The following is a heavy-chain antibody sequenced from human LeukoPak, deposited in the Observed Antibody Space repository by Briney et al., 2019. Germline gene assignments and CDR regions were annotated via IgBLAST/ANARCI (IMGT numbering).Heavy chain of an antibody. CDR1: GGSSSRSSYY. J-gene: IGHJ4*02. CDR2: IYYGGST. CDR3: ARDLYDILTGYQNYDY. V-gene: IGHV4-39*07. D-gene: IGHD3-9*01. Sequence: PSETLSLTCTVSGGSSSRSSYYWGWIRQPPGKGLEWIGSIYYGGSTYYNPSLKSRVTISVDTSKNQFSLRLNSVTAADTAIYYCARDLYDILTGYQNYDYWGQGTLVTVSS.